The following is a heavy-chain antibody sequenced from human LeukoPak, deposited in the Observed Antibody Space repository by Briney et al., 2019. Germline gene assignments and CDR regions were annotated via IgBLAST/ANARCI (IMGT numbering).Heavy chain of an antibody. V-gene: IGHV4-59*02. D-gene: IGHD6-13*01. CDR2: VSHSVNP. J-gene: IGHJ4*02. CDR1: GGSVSRYF. CDR3: ARGVFIAASQYGY. Sequence: SETLSLTCTVSGGSVSRYFWSWIRQPPGKGLEWIAHVSHSVNPNYNPSLKSRVTISLDTSKNQFSLKMSSVTAADTAVYYCARGVFIAASQYGYWGQGTLVTVSS.